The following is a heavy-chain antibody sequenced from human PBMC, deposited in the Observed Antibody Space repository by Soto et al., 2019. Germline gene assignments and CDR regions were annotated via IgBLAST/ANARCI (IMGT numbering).Heavy chain of an antibody. Sequence: QMQLQESGSGLVKPSKTLYLTCAVYGGSISSGGYSWSWIQQPPGKGLEWIGYIYHSGSTYYNPSLKSRVTISVDRSKNQFSLKLSSVTAADTAVYYCARGQVVAAQHWGQGTLVTVSS. J-gene: IGHJ4*02. CDR1: GGSISSGGYS. CDR3: ARGQVVAAQH. CDR2: IYHSGST. V-gene: IGHV4-30-2*01. D-gene: IGHD2-15*01.